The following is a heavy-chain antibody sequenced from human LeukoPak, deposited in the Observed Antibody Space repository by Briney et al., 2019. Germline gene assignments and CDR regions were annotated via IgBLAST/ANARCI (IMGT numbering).Heavy chain of an antibody. Sequence: GESLKISCKGSGYSFTSYWIGWVRQMPGKGLERMGIIYPGDSDTRYSPSFQGQVTISADKSISTAYLQWSSLKASDTAMYYCARLYYYDSSGTIRGGNWFDPWGQGTLVTVSS. CDR2: IYPGDSDT. V-gene: IGHV5-51*01. D-gene: IGHD3-22*01. CDR3: ARLYYYDSSGTIRGGNWFDP. J-gene: IGHJ5*02. CDR1: GYSFTSYW.